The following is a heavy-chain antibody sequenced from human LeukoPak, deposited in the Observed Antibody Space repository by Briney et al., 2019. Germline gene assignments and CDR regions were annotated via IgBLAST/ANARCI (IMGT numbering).Heavy chain of an antibody. Sequence: GGSLRLSCVASGFTFSSYWMSWVRQAPGKGLEWVANIKQDGSEKYYVDSVKGRFTISRDNAKNSLHLQVSSLRAEDTAVYYCARGRQQMTYFDYWGQGTLVTVPS. CDR2: IKQDGSEK. J-gene: IGHJ4*02. D-gene: IGHD6-13*01. V-gene: IGHV3-7*03. CDR1: GFTFSSYW. CDR3: ARGRQQMTYFDY.